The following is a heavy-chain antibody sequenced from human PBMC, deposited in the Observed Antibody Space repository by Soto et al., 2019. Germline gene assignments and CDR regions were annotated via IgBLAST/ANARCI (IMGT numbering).Heavy chain of an antibody. J-gene: IGHJ6*02. CDR1: GGTFSSYA. CDR2: IIPIFGTA. Sequence: SVKVSCKASGGTFSSYAISWVRQAPGQGLEWMGGIIPIFGTANYAQKFQGRVTITADESTSTAYMELSSLRSEDTAVYYCARGRQGYSSGWYPGNGMDVWGQGTTVTVSS. V-gene: IGHV1-69*13. D-gene: IGHD6-19*01. CDR3: ARGRQGYSSGWYPGNGMDV.